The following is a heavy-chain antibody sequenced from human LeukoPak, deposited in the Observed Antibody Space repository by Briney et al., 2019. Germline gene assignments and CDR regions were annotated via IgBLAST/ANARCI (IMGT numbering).Heavy chain of an antibody. V-gene: IGHV3-23*01. D-gene: IGHD1-26*01. CDR3: AKDIPISGSYFH. J-gene: IGHJ4*02. CDR2: ISNSAST. Sequence: GGSLRLSCAASGFTFSSYNMNWVRQAPGKGLEWVSAISNSASTYYADSVKGRFTISRDNSKNTLYLQMNSLRAEDTAIYYCAKDIPISGSYFHWGQGTLVTVSP. CDR1: GFTFSSYN.